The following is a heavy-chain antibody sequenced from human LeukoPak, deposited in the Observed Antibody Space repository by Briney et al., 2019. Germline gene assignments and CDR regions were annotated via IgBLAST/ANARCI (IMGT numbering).Heavy chain of an antibody. CDR2: IYYSGST. V-gene: IGHV4-59*06. CDR1: GGSISSYY. D-gene: IGHD6-6*01. Sequence: PSETLSLTCTVSGGSISSYYWSWIRQPAGKGLDWIGRIYYSGSTYYNPSLKSRVTISVDTSKNQFSLKLSSVTAADTAVYYCASGKYSSSPADYWGQGTLVTVSS. J-gene: IGHJ4*02. CDR3: ASGKYSSSPADY.